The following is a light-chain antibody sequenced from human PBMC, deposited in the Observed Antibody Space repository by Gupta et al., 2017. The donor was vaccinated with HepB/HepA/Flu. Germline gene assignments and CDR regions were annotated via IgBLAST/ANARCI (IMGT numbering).Light chain of an antibody. Sequence: IVMTQPPATLSVSLGETATIACRASQSITTNLAWYQQKPGQAPRLLIFGASIRATGVPARFSGSGSGTEFTLTICSLKSEDVAVYYCQQYYNWPPCSFGQGTRLE. J-gene: IGKJ2*04. CDR2: GAS. CDR1: QSITTN. V-gene: IGKV3-15*01. CDR3: QQYYNWPPCS.